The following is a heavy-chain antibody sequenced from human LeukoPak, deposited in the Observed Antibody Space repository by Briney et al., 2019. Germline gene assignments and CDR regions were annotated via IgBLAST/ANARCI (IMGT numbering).Heavy chain of an antibody. CDR2: INPNSGDT. D-gene: IGHD3-16*01. CDR3: ARVDSRGRHFDY. V-gene: IGHV1-2*02. Sequence: ASVKVSCKASSCTFTGYYMHWVRQAPGQGLEWMGWINPNSGDTNYAQKFQGRVTMTRDTSISTAYMELSSLRSDDTAVYYCARVDSRGRHFDYWGQGTLVTVSS. CDR1: SCTFTGYY. J-gene: IGHJ4*02.